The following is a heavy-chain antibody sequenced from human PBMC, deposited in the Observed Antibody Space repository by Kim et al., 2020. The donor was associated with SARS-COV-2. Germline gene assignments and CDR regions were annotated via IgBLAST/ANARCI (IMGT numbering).Heavy chain of an antibody. Sequence: SETLSLTCAVYGGSFSGYYWSWIRQPPGKGLGWIGEINHSGSTNYNPSLKSRVTISVDTSKNQFSLKLSSVTAADTAVYYCARENLPYGSGSSFDYWGQGTLVTVSS. V-gene: IGHV4-34*01. CDR1: GGSFSGYY. J-gene: IGHJ4*02. CDR3: ARENLPYGSGSSFDY. D-gene: IGHD3-10*01. CDR2: INHSGST.